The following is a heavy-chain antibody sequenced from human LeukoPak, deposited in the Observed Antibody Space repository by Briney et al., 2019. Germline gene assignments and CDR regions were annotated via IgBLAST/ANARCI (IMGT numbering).Heavy chain of an antibody. Sequence: GGSLRLSCAASGFTFSNHWMSWVRQAPGKGLEWVATIKKDGGQKDYVDSVKGRFTVSRDSARTSLYLQMNSLTAEDTAVYFCARGGYFRPYDYWSQGTLVTVSS. CDR2: IKKDGGQK. D-gene: IGHD5-12*01. J-gene: IGHJ4*01. CDR1: GFTFSNHW. V-gene: IGHV3-7*01. CDR3: ARGGYFRPYDY.